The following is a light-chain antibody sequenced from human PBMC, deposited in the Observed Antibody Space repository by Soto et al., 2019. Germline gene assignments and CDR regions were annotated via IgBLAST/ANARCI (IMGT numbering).Light chain of an antibody. V-gene: IGKV3-20*01. J-gene: IGKJ4*01. CDR1: QSVSSSY. CDR2: GAS. Sequence: VFTHSPCTLPFSPGERATHSCRASQSVSSSYLAWYQQKPGQAPRLLIYGASSRATGIPDRFSGSGSGTDFTLTISRLEPEDFAVYYCQQYGSSLSLTFGGGTKV. CDR3: QQYGSSLSLT.